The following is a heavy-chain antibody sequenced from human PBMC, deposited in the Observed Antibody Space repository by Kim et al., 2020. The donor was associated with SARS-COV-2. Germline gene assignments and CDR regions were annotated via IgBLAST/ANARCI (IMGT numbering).Heavy chain of an antibody. Sequence: SETLSLTCTVSGGSISSGDYYWSWIRQPPGKGLEWIGYIYYSGSTYYNPSLKSRVTISVDTSKNQFSLKLSSVTAADTAVYYCARDREPAYSSSSGWFDPWGQGTLVTVSS. CDR3: ARDREPAYSSSSGWFDP. D-gene: IGHD6-6*01. J-gene: IGHJ5*02. V-gene: IGHV4-30-4*01. CDR1: GGSISSGDYY. CDR2: IYYSGST.